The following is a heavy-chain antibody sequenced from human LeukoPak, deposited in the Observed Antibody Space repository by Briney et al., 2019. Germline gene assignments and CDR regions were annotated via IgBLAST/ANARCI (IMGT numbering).Heavy chain of an antibody. Sequence: PGGSLRLSCAASGFTFSSYSMNWVRQAPGKGLEWVSSTSSSSSYIYYADSVKGRFTISRDNAKNSLYLQMNSLRAEDTAVYYCARGDDSGYDFNYYFDYWGQGTLVTVSS. CDR3: ARGDDSGYDFNYYFDY. V-gene: IGHV3-21*01. J-gene: IGHJ4*02. CDR2: TSSSSSYI. CDR1: GFTFSSYS. D-gene: IGHD5-12*01.